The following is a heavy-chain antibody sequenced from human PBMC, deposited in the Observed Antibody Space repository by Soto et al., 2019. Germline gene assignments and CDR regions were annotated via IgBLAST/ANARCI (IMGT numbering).Heavy chain of an antibody. J-gene: IGHJ6*02. CDR2: IYHSGST. Sequence: PSETLSLTCAVSGYSISRGHYWGWIRQPPGKGLEWIGSIYHSGSTYYNPSLKSRVTISVDTSKNQFSLKLSFVTAADTAVYYCARDLSGYDSYYYYGMDVWGQGTTVTVSS. D-gene: IGHD5-12*01. V-gene: IGHV4-38-2*02. CDR1: GYSISRGHY. CDR3: ARDLSGYDSYYYYGMDV.